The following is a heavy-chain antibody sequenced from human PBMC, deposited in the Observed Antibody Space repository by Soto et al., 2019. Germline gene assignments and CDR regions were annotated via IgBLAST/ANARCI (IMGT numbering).Heavy chain of an antibody. Sequence: SETLSLTCTVSGGSISSYYWSWIRQPPGKGLEWIGYIYYSGSTNYNPSLKSRVTISVDTSKNQFSLKLSSVTAADTAVYYCARDPGYDSSGYFVDYWGQGILVTVS. V-gene: IGHV4-59*12. CDR2: IYYSGST. J-gene: IGHJ4*02. D-gene: IGHD3-22*01. CDR3: ARDPGYDSSGYFVDY. CDR1: GGSISSYY.